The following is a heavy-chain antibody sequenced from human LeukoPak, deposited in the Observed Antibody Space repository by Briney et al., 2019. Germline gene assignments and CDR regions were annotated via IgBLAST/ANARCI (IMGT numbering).Heavy chain of an antibody. CDR3: ASQRSSGYYYASGGAFDI. CDR2: IYTSGST. D-gene: IGHD3-22*01. CDR1: GGSISSYY. J-gene: IGHJ3*02. Sequence: SETLSLTCTVSGGSISSYYWSWIRQPAGKGLEWIGRIYTSGSTNYNPSLKSRVTMSVDTSKNQFSLKLSSVTAADTAVYYCASQRSSGYYYASGGAFDIWGQGTMVTVSS. V-gene: IGHV4-4*07.